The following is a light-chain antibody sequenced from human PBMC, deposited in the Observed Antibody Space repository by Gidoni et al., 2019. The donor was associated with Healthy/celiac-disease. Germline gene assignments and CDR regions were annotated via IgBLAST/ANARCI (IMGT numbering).Light chain of an antibody. CDR1: SSDVGSYNL. CDR3: CSYAGSSAV. Sequence: QSALTQPASVSGSPAQSITISCTGTSSDVGSYNLGSWYQQHPGKAPKLMIYEVSKRPSGVSNRFSGSRSGNTASLTVSGLQAEDEADYYCCSYAGSSAVFGGGTKLTVL. CDR2: EVS. J-gene: IGLJ3*02. V-gene: IGLV2-23*02.